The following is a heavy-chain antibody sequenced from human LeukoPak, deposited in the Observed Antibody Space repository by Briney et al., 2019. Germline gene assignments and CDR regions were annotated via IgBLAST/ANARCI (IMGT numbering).Heavy chain of an antibody. Sequence: GESLKISCKGSGYSFTSYWIGWVRQMSGKGLEWMGIIYPGDSDSRYSPSFQGQVTISADKSISTAYLQWSSLKASDTAVYYCARSCRDGYRDFDYWGQGTLVTVPS. CDR2: IYPGDSDS. CDR3: ARSCRDGYRDFDY. V-gene: IGHV5-51*01. CDR1: GYSFTSYW. D-gene: IGHD5-24*01. J-gene: IGHJ4*02.